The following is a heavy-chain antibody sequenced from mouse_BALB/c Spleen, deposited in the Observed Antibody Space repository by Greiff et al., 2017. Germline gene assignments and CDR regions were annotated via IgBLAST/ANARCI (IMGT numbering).Heavy chain of an antibody. V-gene: IGHV2-9*02. D-gene: IGHD1-1*01. CDR3: ARCDYYGSSYYYAMDY. Sequence: VKLVESGPGLVAPSQSLSITCTVSGFSLTSYGVHWVRQPPGKGLEWLGVIWAGGSTNYNSALMSRLSISKDNSKSQVFLKMNSLQTDDTAMYYWARCDYYGSSYYYAMDYWGQGTSVTVSS. CDR1: GFSLTSYG. J-gene: IGHJ4*01. CDR2: IWAGGST.